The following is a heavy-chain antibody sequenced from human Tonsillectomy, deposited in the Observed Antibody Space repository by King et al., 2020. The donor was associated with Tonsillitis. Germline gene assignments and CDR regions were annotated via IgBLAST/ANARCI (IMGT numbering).Heavy chain of an antibody. CDR1: GYTFTSYD. V-gene: IGHV1-8*01. CDR3: ARFYCSGGSCYRNRDY. CDR2: MNPNSGNT. Sequence: QLVQSGAEVKKPGASVKVSCKASGYTFTSYDINWVRQATGQGLECMGWMNPNSGNTGYAQKLQGRVTMTRNTSISTPYMELSSLRSEDTRVYYCARFYCSGGSCYRNRDYWGQGTLVTVSS. D-gene: IGHD2-15*01. J-gene: IGHJ4*02.